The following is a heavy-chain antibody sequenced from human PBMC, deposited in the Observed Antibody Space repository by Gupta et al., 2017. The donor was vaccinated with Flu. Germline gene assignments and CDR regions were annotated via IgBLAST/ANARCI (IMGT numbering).Heavy chain of an antibody. CDR3: AKESRQYDTSGYYPILASD. CDR2: ISGSGGRT. D-gene: IGHD3-22*01. J-gene: IGHJ4*02. V-gene: IGHV3-23*01. Sequence: GVRQAPGKGLEWGASISGSGGRTYSADSVKGRFTISRDNSRNTLYLQMNSLRAEDTAVYYCAKESRQYDTSGYYPILASDWGQGIRGTVSS.